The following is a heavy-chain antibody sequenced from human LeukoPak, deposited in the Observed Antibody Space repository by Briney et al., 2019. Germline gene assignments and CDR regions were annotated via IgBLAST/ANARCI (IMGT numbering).Heavy chain of an antibody. CDR1: GGSISRYY. Sequence: SETLSLTCTVSGGSISRYYWSWIRQPPGKGLEWIGYIYYSGSTNYNPSLKGRVTISVDTSKNQFSLKLSSVTAADTAVYYCARVRGSSGWYKYYYYGMDVWGQGTTVTVSS. CDR2: IYYSGST. CDR3: ARVRGSSGWYKYYYYGMDV. V-gene: IGHV4-59*01. D-gene: IGHD6-19*01. J-gene: IGHJ6*02.